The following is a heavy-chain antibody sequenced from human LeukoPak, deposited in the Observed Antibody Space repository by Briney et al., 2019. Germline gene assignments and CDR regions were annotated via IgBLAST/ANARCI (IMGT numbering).Heavy chain of an antibody. V-gene: IGHV3-7*01. J-gene: IGHJ4*02. CDR1: GFTFSNYW. Sequence: PGGSLRLSCAASGFTFSNYWVSWVRQAPGKGLEWVANIKFDGSDKFYVDSVKGRFTISRDNAKNSLYLQMNSLRAEDTAVYYCASNSMVRGKGTDYWGQGTLVTVSS. D-gene: IGHD3-10*01. CDR3: ASNSMVRGKGTDY. CDR2: IKFDGSDK.